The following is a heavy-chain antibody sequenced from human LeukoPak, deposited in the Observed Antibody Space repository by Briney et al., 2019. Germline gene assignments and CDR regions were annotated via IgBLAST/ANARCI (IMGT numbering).Heavy chain of an antibody. CDR3: ARARGITIFGVVSNAKYNWFDP. J-gene: IGHJ5*02. D-gene: IGHD3-3*01. CDR1: GYTFTSYG. Sequence: ASVKVSCKASGYTFTSYGISWARQAPGQGLEWMGWISAYNGNTNYAQKLQGRVTMTTDTSTSTAYMELRSLRSDDTAVYYCARARGITIFGVVSNAKYNWFDPWGQGTLVTVSS. V-gene: IGHV1-18*01. CDR2: ISAYNGNT.